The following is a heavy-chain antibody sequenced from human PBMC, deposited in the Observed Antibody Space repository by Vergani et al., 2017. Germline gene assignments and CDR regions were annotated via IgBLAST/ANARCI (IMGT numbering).Heavy chain of an antibody. CDR3: AREYSSTSGRAFDF. Sequence: RLVQSGGGLAHPGGSLRLSCAASGLPVSGFAFNTYAMIWVRQAPGKGLEWVSGISATGDENTDYADSEKGRFTISRDNSKSTLFLQMNGLTSEDTAIYYCAREYSSTSGRAFDFWGQGTKVTVSS. D-gene: IGHD2-2*01. V-gene: IGHV3-23*04. J-gene: IGHJ3*01. CDR2: ISATGDENT. CDR1: GLPVSGFAFNTYA.